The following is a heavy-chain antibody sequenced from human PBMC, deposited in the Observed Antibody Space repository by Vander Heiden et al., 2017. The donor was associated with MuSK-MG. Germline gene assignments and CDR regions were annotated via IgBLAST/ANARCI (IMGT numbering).Heavy chain of an antibody. D-gene: IGHD2-2*01. CDR2: ILYSGTT. J-gene: IGHJ4*02. CDR3: ARRVVVATIDS. CDR1: GGSISSSSYY. Sequence: QLPLQESGPGLVKPSETLSLTCTVSGGSISSSSYYWAWIRQPPGKGLEWIGSILYSGTTFYNPSLRSRVTISVDTSKNQFSLRLSSVTAADTAVYFCARRVVVATIDSWGQGTLVTVAS. V-gene: IGHV4-39*01.